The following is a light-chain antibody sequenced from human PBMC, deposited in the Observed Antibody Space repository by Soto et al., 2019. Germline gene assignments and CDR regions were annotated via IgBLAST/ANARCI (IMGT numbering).Light chain of an antibody. CDR3: QQYYSYPRT. J-gene: IGKJ3*01. CDR2: AAY. CDR1: QGISSY. V-gene: IGKV1-8*01. Sequence: AIRMTQSPSSFSASTGDRVTITCRASQGISSYLDWYQQKPGKAPKLLIYAAYTLQSGVPSRFSGSGSGTDFTLTISCLQSEDFATYYCQQYYSYPRTFGHGTKVDIK.